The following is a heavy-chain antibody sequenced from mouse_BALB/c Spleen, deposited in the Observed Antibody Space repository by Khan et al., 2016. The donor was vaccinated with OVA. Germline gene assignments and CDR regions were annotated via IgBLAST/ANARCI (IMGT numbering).Heavy chain of an antibody. V-gene: IGHV1-77*01. CDR2: IYPGGGST. D-gene: IGHD1-1*01. CDR3: SRGGYGSALPY. Sequence: QVQLQQSGPELVKPGASVKMSCKASGYTFTDYVISWVKQSTRQGLEWIGQIYPGGGSTYNNENFKGKATLTADKSSNTAYMQLSGLTSEDSAVYFCSRGGYGSALPYWGQGTLVTVSA. CDR1: GYTFTDYV. J-gene: IGHJ3*01.